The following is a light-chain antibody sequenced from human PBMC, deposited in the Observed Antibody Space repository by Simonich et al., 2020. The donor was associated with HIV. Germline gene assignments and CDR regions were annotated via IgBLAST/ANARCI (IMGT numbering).Light chain of an antibody. V-gene: IGKV3-15*01. J-gene: IGKJ2*01. CDR1: QSVSSSY. CDR2: GAS. Sequence: EIVLTQSPGTLSLSPGERATPSCRASQSVSSSYLAWYQQIPGLAPGPLIYGASTRATGITARFSGSGSGTEFTLTISSLQSEDFAVYYCQQYNTWPPAYTFGQGTKLEIK. CDR3: QQYNTWPPAYT.